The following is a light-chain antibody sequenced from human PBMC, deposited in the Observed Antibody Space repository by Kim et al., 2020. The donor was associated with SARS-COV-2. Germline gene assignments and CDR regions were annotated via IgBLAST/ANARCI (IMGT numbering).Light chain of an antibody. Sequence: DIQLTQTPSSLSASVGDRVTFTCRATHGISNCLHWFQQKPGKAPTLLIFDGSNLAAGVPSRFGGSGSGTHFTFTIGNLQPGDIATYFCQQCNELPLTFGGGTKVDIK. J-gene: IGKJ4*01. CDR2: DGS. CDR1: HGISNC. CDR3: QQCNELPLT. V-gene: IGKV1-33*01.